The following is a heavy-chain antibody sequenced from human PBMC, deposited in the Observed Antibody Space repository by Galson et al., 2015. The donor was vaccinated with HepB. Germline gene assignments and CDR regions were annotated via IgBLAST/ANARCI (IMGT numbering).Heavy chain of an antibody. D-gene: IGHD5/OR15-5a*01. CDR1: GHTFSRSG. V-gene: IGHV3-30*18. CDR3: SKAVAVSGHSRWFDP. Sequence: SLRLSCAASGHTFSRSGMHWVRQPPGKGLEWVAFISYDGSSKRYADSVKGRFTISRDNSNNTLYLQMTSLRLEDTAVYYCSKAVAVSGHSRWFDPWGQGALVIVSS. J-gene: IGHJ5*02. CDR2: ISYDGSSK.